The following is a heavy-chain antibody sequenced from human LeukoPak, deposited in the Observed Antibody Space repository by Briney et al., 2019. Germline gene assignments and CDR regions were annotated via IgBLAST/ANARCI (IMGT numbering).Heavy chain of an antibody. Sequence: GGSLRLSCAVSGFTVNTNYMSWVRQAPGKRLEWVSSIYSGGSTLYADSVKGRFTISRDNSKNTLYLQMNTLRVEDTAVYFCARVLVVAAPHFDNWGQGALVTVSS. J-gene: IGHJ4*02. D-gene: IGHD3-22*01. CDR2: IYSGGST. CDR3: ARVLVVAAPHFDN. V-gene: IGHV3-53*01. CDR1: GFTVNTNY.